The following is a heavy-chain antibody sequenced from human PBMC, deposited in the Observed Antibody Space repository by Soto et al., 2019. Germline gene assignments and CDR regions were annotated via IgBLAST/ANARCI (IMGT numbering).Heavy chain of an antibody. Sequence: SETLSLTCTVSGGSVSSGHYHWSWIRQPPGKGLEWIGFMSYGGSSDYNPSLKSRATISIDTSNNQFSLKLNSVTAADTALYYCARVGWGGDSWGXGTLVNVS. D-gene: IGHD7-27*01. CDR1: GGSVSSGHYH. CDR3: ARVGWGGDS. J-gene: IGHJ5*01. CDR2: MSYGGSS. V-gene: IGHV4-61*01.